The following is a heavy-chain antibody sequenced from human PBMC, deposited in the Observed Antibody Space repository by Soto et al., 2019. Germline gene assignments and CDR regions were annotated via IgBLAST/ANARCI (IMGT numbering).Heavy chain of an antibody. J-gene: IGHJ6*02. CDR3: ARGPRAPPPHDYGMDV. CDR1: GFTFSSHV. Sequence: EVQLLESGGGLVQPGGALRLSCAASGFTFSSHVMNWVRQAPGKGLEWVAAISGGGGTTYYGDSVEGRFTMSRDNSTNTLYLQMNSLSADDTAVYYCARGPRAPPPHDYGMDVWGQGTTVTVSS. CDR2: ISGGGGTT. V-gene: IGHV3-23*01.